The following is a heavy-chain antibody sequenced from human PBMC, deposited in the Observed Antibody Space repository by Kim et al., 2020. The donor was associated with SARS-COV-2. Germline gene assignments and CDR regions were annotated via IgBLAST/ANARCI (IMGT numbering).Heavy chain of an antibody. CDR1: GGSISSGGYY. CDR2: IYYSGST. J-gene: IGHJ4*02. V-gene: IGHV4-31*03. D-gene: IGHD2-2*01. Sequence: SETLSLTCTVSGGSISSGGYYWSWIRQHPGKGLEWIGYIYYSGSTYYNPSLKSRVTISVDTSKNQFSLKLSSVTAADTAVYYCARGVQGIVVVPATEPSPSFDYWGQGTLVTVSS. CDR3: ARGVQGIVVVPATEPSPSFDY.